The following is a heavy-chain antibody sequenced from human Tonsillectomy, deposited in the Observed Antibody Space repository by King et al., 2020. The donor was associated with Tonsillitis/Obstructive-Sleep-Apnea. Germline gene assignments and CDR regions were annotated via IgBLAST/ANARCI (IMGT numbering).Heavy chain of an antibody. D-gene: IGHD6-19*01. CDR2: IYYSGST. Sequence: LQLQESGPGLVKPSETLSLTCTVSGGSISSSSYYWGWIRQPPGKGLEWIGSIYYSGSTYYNPSLKSRVTISVDTSKNQFSLKLSSVTAADTAVYYCASTHSGSSGWYNYYYYMDVWGKGTPVTVSS. CDR1: GGSISSSSYY. CDR3: ASTHSGSSGWYNYYYYMDV. V-gene: IGHV4-39*01. J-gene: IGHJ6*03.